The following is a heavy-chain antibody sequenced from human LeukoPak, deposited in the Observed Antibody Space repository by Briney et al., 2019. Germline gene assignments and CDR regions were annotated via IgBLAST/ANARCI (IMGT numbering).Heavy chain of an antibody. CDR1: GESFSGYY. CDR2: INHSGST. Sequence: PSETLSLTCAVYGESFSGYYWSWIRQPPGKGLEWIGEINHSGSTNYNPSLKSRVTISVDTSKNQFSLKLSSVTAADTAVYYCASGGGYCSGGSCYPYYFDYWGQGTLVTVSS. J-gene: IGHJ4*02. V-gene: IGHV4-34*01. D-gene: IGHD2-15*01. CDR3: ASGGGYCSGGSCYPYYFDY.